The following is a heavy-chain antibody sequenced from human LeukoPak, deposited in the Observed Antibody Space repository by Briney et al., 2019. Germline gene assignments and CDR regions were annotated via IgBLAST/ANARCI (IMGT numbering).Heavy chain of an antibody. Sequence: PGGSLRLSCAASEFTFSNYWMHWVRQAPGKGLVWVSRINSDGTGTNYADSVKGRFTISRDNAKNTLYLQMNSLRAEDTAVYYCATTITTGRNYYYYMDVWGKGTTVTVSS. CDR2: INSDGTGT. V-gene: IGHV3-74*01. J-gene: IGHJ6*03. D-gene: IGHD4-11*01. CDR3: ATTITTGRNYYYYMDV. CDR1: EFTFSNYW.